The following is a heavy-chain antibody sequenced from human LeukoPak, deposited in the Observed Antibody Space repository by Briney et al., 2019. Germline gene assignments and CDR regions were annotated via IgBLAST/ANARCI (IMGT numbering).Heavy chain of an antibody. CDR3: ASRDYFDY. J-gene: IGHJ4*02. V-gene: IGHV3-48*02. Sequence: GGSLRLSCAVSGFTFSTKSMNGVRQAPGKGLEWVSYITADSGTTYYADSVKGRFTISRDNAKNSLYLQMNSLRDEDTAVYYCASRDYFDYWGQGTLVTVSS. CDR1: GFTFSTKS. CDR2: ITADSGTT.